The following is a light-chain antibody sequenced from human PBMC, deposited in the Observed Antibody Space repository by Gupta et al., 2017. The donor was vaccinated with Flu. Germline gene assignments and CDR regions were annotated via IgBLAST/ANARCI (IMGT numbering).Light chain of an antibody. CDR3: AAWDDSLTGPSV. CDR1: GRNT. CDR2: GNS. V-gene: IGLV1-44*01. Sequence: GRNTVNWYLQVPGTAPKLLIYGNSQRRSVVPARFSGSKSGKSASLAISGLHSEDEADYYCAAWDDSLTGPSVFGSGPTGTVL. J-gene: IGLJ1*01.